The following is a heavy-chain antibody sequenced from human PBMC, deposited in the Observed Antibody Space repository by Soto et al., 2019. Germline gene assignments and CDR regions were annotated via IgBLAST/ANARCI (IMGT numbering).Heavy chain of an antibody. CDR3: AIPRPNPHDAFDI. Sequence: GASVKVSCKASGYTFTGYDINWVRQATGQGLEWMGWMNPNSGNTGYAQKFQGRVTMTRNTSISTAYMELSSLRSEDTAVYYCAIPRPNPHDAFDIWGQGTMVTVSS. CDR1: GYTFTGYD. J-gene: IGHJ3*02. V-gene: IGHV1-8*01. CDR2: MNPNSGNT.